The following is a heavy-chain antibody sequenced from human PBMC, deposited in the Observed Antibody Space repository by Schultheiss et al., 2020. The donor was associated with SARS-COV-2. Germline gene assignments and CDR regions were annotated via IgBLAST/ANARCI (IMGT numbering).Heavy chain of an antibody. V-gene: IGHV3-49*04. CDR3: LRDYLY. Sequence: GGSLRLSCTASGFTFGDYAMTWVRQAPGKGLEWVGFIRTRAYGGTTEYAASVKDRFTISRDDSRSIAYLRMNSLKTEDTAVYFCLRDYLYWGQGTLVTVSS. CDR2: IRTRAYGGTT. D-gene: IGHD4/OR15-4a*01. CDR1: GFTFGDYA. J-gene: IGHJ4*02.